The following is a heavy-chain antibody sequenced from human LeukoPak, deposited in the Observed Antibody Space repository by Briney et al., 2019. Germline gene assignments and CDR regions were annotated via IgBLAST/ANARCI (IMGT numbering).Heavy chain of an antibody. CDR3: ARVSGNYDFWSGYYTSNYYYYYMDA. V-gene: IGHV4-59*11. CDR1: GASISSHY. CDR2: IYYSGST. D-gene: IGHD3-3*01. Sequence: SETLSLTCTVSGASISSHYWSWIRQPPGKGLEWIGYIYYSGSTNYNPSLESRVTISVDTSKNQFSLKLSSVTAADTAVYYCARVSGNYDFWSGYYTSNYYYYYMDAWGKGTTVTVSS. J-gene: IGHJ6*03.